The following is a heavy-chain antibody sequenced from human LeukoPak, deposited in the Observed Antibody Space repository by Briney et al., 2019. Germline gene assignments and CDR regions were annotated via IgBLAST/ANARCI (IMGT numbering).Heavy chain of an antibody. Sequence: SEPLSLTCSVSGGSIRSYYWSWIRQPPGKGLEWIGYVYNSGRTSSDYNPSLKSRVTISMDTSRKDFSLKLTSVTSADTAVYYCARHRYGGNAHFDSWGQGTLVTVSS. D-gene: IGHD4-23*01. CDR2: VYNSGRT. J-gene: IGHJ4*02. CDR1: GGSIRSYY. V-gene: IGHV4-59*01. CDR3: ARHRYGGNAHFDS.